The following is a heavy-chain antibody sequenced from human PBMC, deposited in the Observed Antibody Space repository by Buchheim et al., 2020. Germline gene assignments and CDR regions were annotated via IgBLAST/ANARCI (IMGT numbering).Heavy chain of an antibody. Sequence: QVQLVQSGAEVKKPGSSVKVSCKASGGTFSSYAISWVRQAPGQGLEWMGRIIPILGIANYAQKFQGRVTITAAKSTSTAYMELSSLRYEETAVYYCARDYYDSSGYGDYAFDIWGQGT. CDR2: IIPILGIA. CDR1: GGTFSSYA. J-gene: IGHJ3*02. V-gene: IGHV1-69*04. D-gene: IGHD3-22*01. CDR3: ARDYYDSSGYGDYAFDI.